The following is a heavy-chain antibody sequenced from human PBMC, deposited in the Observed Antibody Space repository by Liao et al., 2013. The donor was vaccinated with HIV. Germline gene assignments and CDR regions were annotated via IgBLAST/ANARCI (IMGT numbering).Heavy chain of an antibody. Sequence: QVQLQESGPGLVKPSETLSLTCTVSGGSISNYYWSWIRQPAGKGLEWIGRMSTSGSTNYNPSLWSRVTTSIDTSKNQFSLKLTSVTAADTAVYYCARVRDSVNDAFDIWSQGTMVTVSS. CDR2: MSTSGST. V-gene: IGHV4-4*07. CDR3: ARVRDSVNDAFDI. J-gene: IGHJ3*02. D-gene: IGHD3/OR15-3a*01. CDR1: GGSISNYY.